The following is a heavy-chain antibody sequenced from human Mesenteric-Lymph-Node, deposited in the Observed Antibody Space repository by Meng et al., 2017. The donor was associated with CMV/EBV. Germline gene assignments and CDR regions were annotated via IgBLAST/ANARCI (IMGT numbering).Heavy chain of an antibody. J-gene: IGHJ6*02. D-gene: IGHD5-12*01. Sequence: GESLKISCAACGFTFSSYDMHWVRQATGKGLEWVSAIGTAGDTYYPGSVKGQFTISRDNAKNSLYLQMNSLRAEDTAVYYCAKDIVRYLRPSAHGMDVWGQGTTVTVSS. CDR2: IGTAGDT. V-gene: IGHV3-13*03. CDR3: AKDIVRYLRPSAHGMDV. CDR1: GFTFSSYD.